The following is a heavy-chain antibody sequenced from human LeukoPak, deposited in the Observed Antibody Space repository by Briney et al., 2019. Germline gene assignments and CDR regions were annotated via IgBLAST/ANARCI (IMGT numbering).Heavy chain of an antibody. CDR2: INPGSGT. D-gene: IGHD6-6*01. CDR1: GFSFSTYV. Sequence: GGSLRLSCAASGFSFSTYVMNWVRQAPGKGLEWVSTINPGSGTYYADSVKGRFSISRDNSKSTLSLQMNSLRAEDAAVYYCARGSRKTGFDYWGQGSLVIVSS. CDR3: ARGSRKTGFDY. J-gene: IGHJ4*02. V-gene: IGHV3-23*01.